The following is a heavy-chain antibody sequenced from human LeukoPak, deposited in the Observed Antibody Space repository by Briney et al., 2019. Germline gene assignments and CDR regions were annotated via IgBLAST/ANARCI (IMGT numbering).Heavy chain of an antibody. Sequence: KPSETLSLTCTVSGGSISSYYWGWIRQPAGGGLEWIGRIYSSGSTNYNPSLKSRVTVSVDTSKNQFSLKLSSVTAADTAMYYCARAAKYGSGSYYSFDYWGQGTLVTVSS. V-gene: IGHV4-4*07. CDR1: GGSISSYY. J-gene: IGHJ4*02. CDR3: ARAAKYGSGSYYSFDY. D-gene: IGHD3-10*01. CDR2: IYSSGST.